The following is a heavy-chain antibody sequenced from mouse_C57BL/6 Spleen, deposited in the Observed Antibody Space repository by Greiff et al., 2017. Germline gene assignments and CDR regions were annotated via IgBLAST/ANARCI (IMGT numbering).Heavy chain of an antibody. CDR1: GYAFSSSW. D-gene: IGHD1-1*01. CDR2: IYPGDGDT. Sequence: VKLMESGPELVKPGASVKISCKASGYAFSSSWMNWVKQRPGKGLEWIGRIYPGDGDTNYNGKFKGKATLTADKSSSTAYMQLSSLTSEDSAVYFCAIIYYYGSSPYYYAMDYWGQGTSVTVSS. J-gene: IGHJ4*01. V-gene: IGHV1-82*01. CDR3: AIIYYYGSSPYYYAMDY.